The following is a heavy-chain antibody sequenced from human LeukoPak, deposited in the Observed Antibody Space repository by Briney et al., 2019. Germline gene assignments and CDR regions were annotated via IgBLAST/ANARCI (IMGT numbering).Heavy chain of an antibody. CDR1: GGSISSGGYS. Sequence: SQTLSLTCAVSGGSISSGGYSWSWIRQPPGKGLEWIGYIYHSGSTYYNPSLKSRVTISVDRSKNQFSLKLSSVTAADTAVYYCARVRPAAADAFDIWGQETMVTVSS. CDR2: IYHSGST. J-gene: IGHJ3*02. V-gene: IGHV4-30-2*01. D-gene: IGHD2-2*01. CDR3: ARVRPAAADAFDI.